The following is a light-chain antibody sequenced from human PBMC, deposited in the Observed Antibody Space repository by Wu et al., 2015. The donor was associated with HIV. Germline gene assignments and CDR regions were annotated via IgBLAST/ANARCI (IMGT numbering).Light chain of an antibody. CDR1: QSVSSN. Sequence: EIVMTQSPATLSVSPGERATLSCRASQSVSSNLAWYQQKPGQAPRLLIYGTSSRATGIPDRFSGSGSGTHFTLTISRLEPEDFAVYYCHQYGSSPWGFGQGTRGGDQT. V-gene: IGKV3-20*01. CDR3: HQYGSSPWG. CDR2: GTS. J-gene: IGKJ1*01.